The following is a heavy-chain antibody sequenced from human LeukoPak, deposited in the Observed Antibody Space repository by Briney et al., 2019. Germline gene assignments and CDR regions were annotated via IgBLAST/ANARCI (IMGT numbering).Heavy chain of an antibody. D-gene: IGHD3-10*01. V-gene: IGHV4-34*01. CDR2: VNHSGST. J-gene: IGHJ4*02. Sequence: KPSETLSLTCAVYGGSFSGYYWSWIRQPAGKGLEWIGEVNHSGSTNYNPSLKSRVTISVDTSKNQFSLKLSSVTAADTAVYYCARGPREREPGGSGSYYNYWGQGTLVTVSS. CDR3: ARGPREREPGGSGSYYNY. CDR1: GGSFSGYY.